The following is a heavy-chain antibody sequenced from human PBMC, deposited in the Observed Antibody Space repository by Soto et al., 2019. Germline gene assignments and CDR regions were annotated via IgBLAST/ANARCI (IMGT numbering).Heavy chain of an antibody. D-gene: IGHD2-2*01. CDR1: GFTFSNYG. CDR2: ISHDGSNK. J-gene: IGHJ1*01. V-gene: IGHV3-30*18. Sequence: ESGGGVVQPGRSLRLSCAASGFTFSNYGMHWVRQAPGKGLEWVAVISHDGSNKDYADSVKGRFTISRDNSKNTLYLQMNSLRAEDTAVYYCAKDLGYCRTTSCPGYFQHWGQGTLVTVSS. CDR3: AKDLGYCRTTSCPGYFQH.